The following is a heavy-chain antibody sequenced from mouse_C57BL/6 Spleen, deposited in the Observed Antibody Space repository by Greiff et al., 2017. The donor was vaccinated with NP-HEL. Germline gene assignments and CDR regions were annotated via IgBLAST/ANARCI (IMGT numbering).Heavy chain of an antibody. CDR2: IDPETGGT. D-gene: IGHD1-1*01. V-gene: IGHV1-15*01. J-gene: IGHJ2*01. Sequence: LQESGAELVRPGASVTLSCKASGYTFTDYEMHWVKQTPGHGLEWIGAIDPETGGTAYNQKFKGKAILTADKSSSTAYIELRSLTSEDSAVYYCTRIYYYGSSYDYWGQGTTLTVSS. CDR3: TRIYYYGSSYDY. CDR1: GYTFTDYE.